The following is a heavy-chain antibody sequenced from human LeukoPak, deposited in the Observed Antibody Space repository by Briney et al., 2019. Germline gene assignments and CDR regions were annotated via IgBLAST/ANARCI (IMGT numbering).Heavy chain of an antibody. CDR1: GFTFSSYG. V-gene: IGHV3-30*02. CDR2: IRYVGSNK. CDR3: AKSSFYCSSTSCYGPDYYYYYMDV. J-gene: IGHJ6*03. Sequence: GGSLRLSGAASGFTFSSYGMHWVRQAPGQGLEWVAFIRYVGSNKYYADSVKGRFTIYRDNSKNTLYLQMNSLRAEDTAVYYCAKSSFYCSSTSCYGPDYYYYYMDVWGKGTTVTVSS. D-gene: IGHD2-2*01.